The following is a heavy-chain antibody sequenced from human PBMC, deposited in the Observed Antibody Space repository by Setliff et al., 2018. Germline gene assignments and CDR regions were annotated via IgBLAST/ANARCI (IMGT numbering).Heavy chain of an antibody. CDR1: GGSFSGYY. Sequence: TSETLSLTCAVYGGSFSGYYWSWIRQPPGKGLEWIGEINHSGSTNYNPSLKSRVTLSVDTSKNQFSLKLNSVTAADTAVYYCVRTDYSDGRYSMDVWGKGTTVTVSS. CDR3: VRTDYSDGRYSMDV. D-gene: IGHD6-19*01. V-gene: IGHV4-34*01. CDR2: INHSGST. J-gene: IGHJ6*03.